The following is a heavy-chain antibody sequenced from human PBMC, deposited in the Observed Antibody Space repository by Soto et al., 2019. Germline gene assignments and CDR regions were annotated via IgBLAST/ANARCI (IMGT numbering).Heavy chain of an antibody. CDR1: GSLFDTYG. V-gene: IGHV3-30*03. D-gene: IGHD6-19*01. Sequence: PGGSLRLSCVASGSLFDTYGMHWVRQTPGKGLEWVAIISYDGSHKEYADSVKGRFAISRDNSENTLYLQMNNLGVEDTAVYYCARRTSGYFAYWGQGA. CDR3: ARRTSGYFAY. J-gene: IGHJ4*02. CDR2: ISYDGSHK.